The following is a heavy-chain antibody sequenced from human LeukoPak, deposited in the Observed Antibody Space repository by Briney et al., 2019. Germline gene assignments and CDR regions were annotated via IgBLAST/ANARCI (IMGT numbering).Heavy chain of an antibody. J-gene: IGHJ4*02. Sequence: TSETLSLTCTVSAYSISSGYYWGWIRQPPGKGLEWIGRIYHGGSTYYNPSLNSRVTISVDTSKNQFSLKLSSVTAADTSVYYCARNEEIYSFDYWGQGTLVTVSS. D-gene: IGHD5-12*01. V-gene: IGHV4-38-2*02. CDR3: ARNEEIYSFDY. CDR2: IYHGGST. CDR1: AYSISSGYY.